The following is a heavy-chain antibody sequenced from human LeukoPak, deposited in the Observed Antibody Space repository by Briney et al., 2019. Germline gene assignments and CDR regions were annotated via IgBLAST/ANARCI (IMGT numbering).Heavy chain of an antibody. CDR3: ARGYCSSTSCSLPFIL. V-gene: IGHV1-69*02. J-gene: IGHJ4*02. D-gene: IGHD2-2*01. Sequence: GASVKVSCKASGGTFSSYTISWVRQAPGQGLEWMGRIIPILGIANYAQKFQGRATITADKSTSTAYMELSSLRSEDTAVYYCARGYCSSTSCSLPFILWGQGTLVTVSS. CDR1: GGTFSSYT. CDR2: IIPILGIA.